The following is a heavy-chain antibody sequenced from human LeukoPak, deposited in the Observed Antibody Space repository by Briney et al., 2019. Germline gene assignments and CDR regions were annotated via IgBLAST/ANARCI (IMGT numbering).Heavy chain of an antibody. Sequence: PGGSLRLSCAASGFTFSSHAVHWVRQAPGKGLEWVAIISYDGSNKYYADSVKGRFTISRDNSKNTLYLQMNSLRAEDTAVYYCAREGIQLWFGGVGDWFDPWGQGTLVTVSS. D-gene: IGHD5-18*01. CDR2: ISYDGSNK. J-gene: IGHJ5*02. CDR3: AREGIQLWFGGVGDWFDP. CDR1: GFTFSSHA. V-gene: IGHV3-30-3*01.